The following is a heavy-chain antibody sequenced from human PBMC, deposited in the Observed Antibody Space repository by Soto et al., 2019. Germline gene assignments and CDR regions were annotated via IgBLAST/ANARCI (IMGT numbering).Heavy chain of an antibody. CDR1: GGTFTSYT. D-gene: IGHD3-10*01. J-gene: IGHJ4*02. Sequence: QVHLLQSGAEMKKPGSSVKVSCTAFGGTFTSYTFNWVRQAPGQRLEWMGRIIPILGMSSSAHNFQGRLTMIADKSTNTSYMVLSSLTSDDTAIYYFARSYGSVSRPFECWGQGTLVTVSS. CDR2: IIPILGMS. CDR3: ARSYGSVSRPFEC. V-gene: IGHV1-69*02.